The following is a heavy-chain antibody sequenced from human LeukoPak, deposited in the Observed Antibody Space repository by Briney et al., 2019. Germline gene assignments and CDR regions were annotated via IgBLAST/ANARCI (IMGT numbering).Heavy chain of an antibody. V-gene: IGHV1-8*01. J-gene: IGHJ6*03. CDR3: ARLVAAAGTYYMDV. CDR2: MNPNSGNT. D-gene: IGHD6-13*01. CDR1: GYTFTSYD. Sequence: GASVKVSCKASGYTFTSYDINWVRQATGQGLEWMGWMNPNSGNTGYAQKFQGRVTMTRNTSISTAYMELSSLRSEDTAAYYCARLVAAAGTYYMDVWGKGTTVTISS.